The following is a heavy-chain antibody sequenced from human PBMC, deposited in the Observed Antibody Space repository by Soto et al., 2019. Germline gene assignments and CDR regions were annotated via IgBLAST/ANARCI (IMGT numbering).Heavy chain of an antibody. CDR1: GVSFRSYA. CDR2: MSYDGSDK. V-gene: IGHV3-30-3*01. Sequence: QVQLVESGGGVVQPGRSLRLSCAASGVSFRSYAMHWVRQAPGKGLEWVAVMSYDGSDKDYADSVKGRFTISRDNSKNTLYLQMSSLRAEDTAVCYCARARLDTPALEYWGEGTLVTVSS. J-gene: IGHJ4*02. CDR3: ARARLDTPALEY. D-gene: IGHD2-2*01.